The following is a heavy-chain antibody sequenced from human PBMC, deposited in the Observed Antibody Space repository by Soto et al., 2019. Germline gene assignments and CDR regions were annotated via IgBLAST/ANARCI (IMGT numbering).Heavy chain of an antibody. J-gene: IGHJ4*02. V-gene: IGHV3-11*06. CDR1: GFTFSDYY. D-gene: IGHD1-26*01. CDR2: ISSSSSYT. Sequence: QVQLVESGGGLVKPGGSLRLSCAASGFTFSDYYMSWIRQAPGKGLEWVSYISSSSSYTNYADSVKGRFTISRDNAKNSLYRQMNSVRAEDTAVYYCARTKKKWELLDLLYYFDYCGQGTLVTVSS. CDR3: ARTKKKWELLDLLYYFDY.